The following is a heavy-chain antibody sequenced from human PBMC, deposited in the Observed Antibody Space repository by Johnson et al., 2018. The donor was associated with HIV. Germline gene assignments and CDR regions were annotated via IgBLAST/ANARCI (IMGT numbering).Heavy chain of an antibody. V-gene: IGHV3-20*04. CDR1: GFNVSGKY. CDR2: INWNGGST. Sequence: VQLVESGGGLIQPGGSLRLSCAASGFNVSGKYMTWVRQPPGKGLEWVSGINWNGGSTGYADSVKGRFTISRDNARNSLYLQMNSLRAEDTALYYCARSGGYDNINAFDIWGQGTVVTISS. D-gene: IGHD3-22*01. J-gene: IGHJ3*02. CDR3: ARSGGYDNINAFDI.